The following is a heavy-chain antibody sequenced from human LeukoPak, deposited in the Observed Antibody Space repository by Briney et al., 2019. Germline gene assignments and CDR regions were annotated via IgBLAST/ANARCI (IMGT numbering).Heavy chain of an antibody. D-gene: IGHD1-26*01. Sequence: PGGSLRLSCAASGFTVSSNYMSWVRQAPGKGLEWVSIIYSGGSTFYADSVKGRFTISRDSSKNTLYLQMNSLRAEDTAVYYCARGGSYPSAFDIWGQGTMVTVSS. CDR1: GFTVSSNY. V-gene: IGHV3-53*01. CDR2: IYSGGST. J-gene: IGHJ3*02. CDR3: ARGGSYPSAFDI.